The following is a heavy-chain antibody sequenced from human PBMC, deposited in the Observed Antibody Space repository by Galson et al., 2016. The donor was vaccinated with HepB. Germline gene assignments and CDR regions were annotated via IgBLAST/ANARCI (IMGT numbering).Heavy chain of an antibody. CDR1: GYRFTTYW. Sequence: QSGAEVKKPGESLKISCRGSGYRFTTYWIGWVRQMPGKGLEWMGIINPTDSDTRYSPSFQGQVTISADKSISTAYLQWSSPKASDTAMYYCARHWDSGSFDRDYWGQGTLVTVSS. D-gene: IGHD3-10*01. CDR3: ARHWDSGSFDRDY. CDR2: INPTDSDT. J-gene: IGHJ4*02. V-gene: IGHV5-51*01.